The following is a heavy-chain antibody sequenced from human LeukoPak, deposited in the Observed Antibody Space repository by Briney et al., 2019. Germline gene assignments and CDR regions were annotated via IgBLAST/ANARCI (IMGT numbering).Heavy chain of an antibody. CDR3: AREGLYGDYVWSLDY. V-gene: IGHV4-61*08. J-gene: IGHJ4*02. CDR2: IYYSGST. CDR1: GGSISSSGYY. Sequence: SETLSLTCTASGGSISSSGYYWGWIRQPPGKGLEWIGYIYYSGSTNYNPSLKSRVTISVDTSKNQFSLKLSSVTAADTAVYYCAREGLYGDYVWSLDYWGQGTLVTVSS. D-gene: IGHD4-17*01.